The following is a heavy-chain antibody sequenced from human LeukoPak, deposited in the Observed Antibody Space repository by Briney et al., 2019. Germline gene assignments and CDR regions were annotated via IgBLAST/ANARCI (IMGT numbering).Heavy chain of an antibody. D-gene: IGHD3-16*01. CDR3: ARGKFRLSDSWFDP. CDR2: ISTYNGNT. J-gene: IGHJ5*02. V-gene: IGHV1-18*01. Sequence: ASVKVSCKASGYTLTSYGISWVRQAPGQGLEWTGWISTYNGNTNYAQKLHGRVTMTTDTSTSTAYMELRSLRSDDTAVYYCARGKFRLSDSWFDPWRQGTLVTVSS. CDR1: GYTLTSYG.